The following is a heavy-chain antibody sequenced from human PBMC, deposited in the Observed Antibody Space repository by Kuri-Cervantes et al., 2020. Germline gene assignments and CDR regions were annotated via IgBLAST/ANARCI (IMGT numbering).Heavy chain of an antibody. J-gene: IGHJ4*02. CDR1: GFTFSSHA. V-gene: IGHV3-30*14. CDR2: ISYDGSNK. Sequence: GESLKISCAASGFTFSSHAMHWVRQAPGKGLEWVAVISYDGSNKYYADSVKGRFTISRDNSKNTLYLQMNSLRAEDTAVYYCARGKSSGWYYFDYWGQGTLVTVSS. CDR3: ARGKSSGWYYFDY. D-gene: IGHD6-19*01.